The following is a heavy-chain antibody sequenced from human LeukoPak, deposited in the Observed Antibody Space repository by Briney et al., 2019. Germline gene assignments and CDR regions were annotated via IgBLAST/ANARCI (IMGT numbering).Heavy chain of an antibody. CDR1: GGSINSYY. J-gene: IGHJ3*02. V-gene: IGHV4-59*01. Sequence: PSETLSLTCTVSGGSINSYYWSWIRQSAGKGLEWIGYIYYSGSTNYNPSLKSRVTISVDTSKNQFSLKLSFVTAADTAVYYCARDHPDAFDIWGQGTMVTVSS. CDR3: ARDHPDAFDI. CDR2: IYYSGST.